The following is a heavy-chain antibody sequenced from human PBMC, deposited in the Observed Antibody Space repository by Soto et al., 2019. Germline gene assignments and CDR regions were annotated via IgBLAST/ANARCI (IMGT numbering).Heavy chain of an antibody. D-gene: IGHD3-3*01. CDR3: AIVKSVGMDV. V-gene: IGHV3-30*03. CDR1: GFTFSSYG. Sequence: QVQLVESGGGVVQPGRSLRLSCAASGFTFSSYGMHWVRQAPGKGLEWVAVISYDGSNKYYADSVKGRFTISRDNSKNTLYLQMNSLRAEDTAVYYCAIVKSVGMDVWGQGTTVTVSS. J-gene: IGHJ6*02. CDR2: ISYDGSNK.